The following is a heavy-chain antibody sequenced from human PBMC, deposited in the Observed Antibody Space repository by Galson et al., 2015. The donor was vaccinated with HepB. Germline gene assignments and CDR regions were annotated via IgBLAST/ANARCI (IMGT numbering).Heavy chain of an antibody. J-gene: IGHJ6*02. D-gene: IGHD2-2*01. Sequence: SLRLSCAASGFAFSGYGMHWVRQAPGKGLEWVAVIWYDGNKKDYADSVKGRFTISRDNSKNTLYLQMNILRAEDTAVYYCAREYQLPSRLMHGMDVWGQGTTVTVSS. V-gene: IGHV3-33*01. CDR1: GFAFSGYG. CDR2: IWYDGNKK. CDR3: AREYQLPSRLMHGMDV.